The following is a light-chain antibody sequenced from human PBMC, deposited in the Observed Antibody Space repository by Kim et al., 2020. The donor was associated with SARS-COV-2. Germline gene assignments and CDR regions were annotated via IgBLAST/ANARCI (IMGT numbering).Light chain of an antibody. Sequence: VALGQTVRITCQGDSLRSYYASWYQQKPGQAPVLVIYGKNNRPSGIPDRFSGSSSGNTASLTITGAHAEDEADYYCNSRDSSGNRVFGGGTQLTVL. V-gene: IGLV3-19*01. CDR2: GKN. J-gene: IGLJ2*01. CDR1: SLRSYY. CDR3: NSRDSSGNRV.